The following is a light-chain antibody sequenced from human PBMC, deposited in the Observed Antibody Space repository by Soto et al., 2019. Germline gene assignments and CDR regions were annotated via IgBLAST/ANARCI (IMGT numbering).Light chain of an antibody. CDR2: EVS. Sequence: QSVLTQPASVSESPGQSITISCTGTSSDVGRYDYVSWYQQHPGKAPQLIIFEVSLRPSGISNRFSGSKSGNTASLTISGLQPEDEAHYYCCSYSSSGTYVLFGGGTKLTVL. V-gene: IGLV2-14*01. CDR3: CSYSSSGTYVL. CDR1: SSDVGRYDY. J-gene: IGLJ3*02.